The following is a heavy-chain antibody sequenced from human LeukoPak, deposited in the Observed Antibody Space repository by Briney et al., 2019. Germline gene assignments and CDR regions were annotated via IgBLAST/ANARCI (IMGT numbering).Heavy chain of an antibody. V-gene: IGHV3-48*03. CDR1: GFTFSSSE. J-gene: IGHJ4*02. Sequence: GGSLRLSCAASGFTFSSSEMNWVRQAPEKGLEWISYISSSGTTIYYADSVRGRFTISRDNAMNSLYLQMNSLRAEDTAVYYCARDVWPFGTCWGQGTLVTVSS. CDR3: ARDVWPFGTC. CDR2: ISSSGTTI. D-gene: IGHD3-16*01.